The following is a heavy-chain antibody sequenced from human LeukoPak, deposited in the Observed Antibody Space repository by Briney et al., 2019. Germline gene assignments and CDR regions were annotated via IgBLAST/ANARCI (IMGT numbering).Heavy chain of an antibody. CDR1: EFTISSYW. J-gene: IGHJ4*02. V-gene: IGHV3-7*03. Sequence: GGSLRLSCAASEFTISSYWTSWVRQAPGKGLEWVANIKQDGSEKYYVDSVKGRFTISRDNSKNTLFLQINSLRAEDSAVYYCATDRERDPSVYYLVGGQGTLITVSS. D-gene: IGHD3-22*01. CDR3: ATDRERDPSVYYLV. CDR2: IKQDGSEK.